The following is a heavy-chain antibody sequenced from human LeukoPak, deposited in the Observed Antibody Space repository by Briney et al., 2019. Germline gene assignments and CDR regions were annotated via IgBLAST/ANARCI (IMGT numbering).Heavy chain of an antibody. CDR3: ARSGMVRGVNFDY. V-gene: IGHV4-34*01. Sequence: PSETLSLTCAVYGGSFSGYYWSWIRQPPGKGLEWIGEINHSGSTNYNPSLKSRVTISVDTSKNQFSLKLSSVTAADTAVYYCARSGMVRGVNFDYWGQGTLVTVSS. CDR1: GGSFSGYY. D-gene: IGHD3-10*01. J-gene: IGHJ4*02. CDR2: INHSGST.